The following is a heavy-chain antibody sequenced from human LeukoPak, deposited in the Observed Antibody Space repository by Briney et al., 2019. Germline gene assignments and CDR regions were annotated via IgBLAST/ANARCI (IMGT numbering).Heavy chain of an antibody. CDR2: ISSSGSTI. CDR3: ARIRFSSSGMDV. V-gene: IGHV3-48*03. J-gene: IGHJ6*02. CDR1: GFTFSSYE. Sequence: GGSLRFSCAASGFTFSSYEMNWVRQAPGKGLEWVSYISSSGSTIYYADSVKGRFTISRDNAKNSLYLQMNSLRAEDTAVYYCARIRFSSSGMDVWGQGTTVTVSS. D-gene: IGHD6-6*01.